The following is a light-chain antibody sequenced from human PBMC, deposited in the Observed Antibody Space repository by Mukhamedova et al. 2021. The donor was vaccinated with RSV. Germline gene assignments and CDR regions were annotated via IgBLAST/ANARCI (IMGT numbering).Light chain of an antibody. CDR3: QQYNTWPT. J-gene: IGKJ1*01. V-gene: IGKV3-15*01. Sequence: GERATLSCRASQSVTSNLAWFQQKPGQAPRLLIYGASTRATGIPARFSGSGSGTEFTLTISSLQSEDFALYYCQQYNTWPTFGQGT. CDR1: QSVTSN. CDR2: GAS.